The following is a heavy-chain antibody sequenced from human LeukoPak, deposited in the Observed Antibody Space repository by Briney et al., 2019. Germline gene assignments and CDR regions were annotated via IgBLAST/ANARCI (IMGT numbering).Heavy chain of an antibody. D-gene: IGHD6-19*01. CDR1: RGSISSTSYY. V-gene: IGHV4-39*01. CDR3: AGMGSSGWYGSTDY. J-gene: IGHJ4*02. Sequence: SETLSLTCTVSRGSISSTSYYWGWIRQPPGKWLEWIGSIYYSGSTYYNPSLKSRVTISVDTSKNQFSLQLSSVTAADTAVYYCAGMGSSGWYGSTDYWGQGTLVTVSS. CDR2: IYYSGST.